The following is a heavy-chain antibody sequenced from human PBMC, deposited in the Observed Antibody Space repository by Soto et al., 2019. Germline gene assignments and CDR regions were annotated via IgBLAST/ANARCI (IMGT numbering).Heavy chain of an antibody. CDR3: ARDWKGAEGFDP. Sequence: ASVKVSCKASGYTFITYGFSWVRQAPGQGLEWMGWIGADNGDTNYAQNFQGRVTMTTDTSTTTSYMELRSLTSDDTAVYFCARDWKGAEGFDPWGQGTLVTVSS. CDR2: IGADNGDT. D-gene: IGHD1-1*01. V-gene: IGHV1-18*01. J-gene: IGHJ5*02. CDR1: GYTFITYG.